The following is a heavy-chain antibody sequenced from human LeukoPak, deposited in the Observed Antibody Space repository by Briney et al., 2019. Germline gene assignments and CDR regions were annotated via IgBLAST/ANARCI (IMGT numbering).Heavy chain of an antibody. CDR3: AKDFSRFYYDSSGDY. Sequence: PGGSLRLSCAASGFTFSSYAMGWVRQAPGKGLEWVSAISGSGGSTYYADSVKGRFTISRDNSKNTLYLQMNSLRAEDTAVYYCAKDFSRFYYDSSGDYWGQGTLVTVSS. J-gene: IGHJ4*02. CDR2: ISGSGGST. V-gene: IGHV3-23*01. CDR1: GFTFSSYA. D-gene: IGHD3-22*01.